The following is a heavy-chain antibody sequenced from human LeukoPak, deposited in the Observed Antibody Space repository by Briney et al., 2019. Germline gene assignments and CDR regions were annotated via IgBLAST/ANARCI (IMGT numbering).Heavy chain of an antibody. Sequence: GGSLRLSCAASGLTFSSHWMHWVRQAPGKGLVWVSAISGSGGSTYYADSVKGRFTISRDNSKNTLYLQMNSLRAEDTAVYYCAKDVDFQWLASFDYWGQGTLVTVSS. CDR3: AKDVDFQWLASFDY. J-gene: IGHJ4*02. V-gene: IGHV3-23*01. D-gene: IGHD6-19*01. CDR2: ISGSGGST. CDR1: GLTFSSHW.